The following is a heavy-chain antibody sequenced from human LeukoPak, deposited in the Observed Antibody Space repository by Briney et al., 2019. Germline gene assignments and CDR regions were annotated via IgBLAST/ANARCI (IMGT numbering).Heavy chain of an antibody. Sequence: GGSLRLSCAASGFTFSTYWMSWVCQAPGKGLEWVGNIKQDGSEKYYVDSVKGRFTISRDNAKNSLYLQMNSLRAEDTAMYYCARDSAGNDYWGQGTLVTVSS. J-gene: IGHJ4*02. V-gene: IGHV3-7*01. CDR3: ARDSAGNDY. CDR1: GFTFSTYW. D-gene: IGHD6-13*01. CDR2: IKQDGSEK.